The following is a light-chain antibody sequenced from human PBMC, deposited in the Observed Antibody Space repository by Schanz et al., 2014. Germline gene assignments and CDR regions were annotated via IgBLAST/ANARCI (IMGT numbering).Light chain of an antibody. J-gene: IGKJ2*01. Sequence: DIVMTQSPDSLAVSLGERATINCKSSQSILYSSNNKHYLAWYQQKPGQPPKLLIYWASTRESGVPDRFSGGVFGTDFTLTISSLQAEDVAVYYCQQYYSAPHTFGQGTKLEIK. CDR2: WAS. CDR3: QQYYSAPHT. V-gene: IGKV4-1*01. CDR1: QSILYSSNNKHY.